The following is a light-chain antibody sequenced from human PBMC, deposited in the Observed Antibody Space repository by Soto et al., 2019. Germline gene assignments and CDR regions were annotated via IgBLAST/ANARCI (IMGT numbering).Light chain of an antibody. CDR2: WAS. CDR1: QSGLYSSNNKNY. CDR3: QQYYSTPPWT. V-gene: IGKV4-1*01. Sequence: DIVMTQSPDCLAVSLGERATINCKSSQSGLYSSNNKNYLAWYQQKPGQPPKLLIYWASTRESGVPDRFSGSGSGTDFTLPISSLQAEDVAVYYCQQYYSTPPWTFGQGTKVDIK. J-gene: IGKJ1*01.